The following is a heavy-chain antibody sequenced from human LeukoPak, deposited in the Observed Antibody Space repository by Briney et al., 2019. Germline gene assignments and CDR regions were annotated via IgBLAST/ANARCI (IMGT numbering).Heavy chain of an antibody. D-gene: IGHD6-19*01. CDR2: TSYNGNT. CDR1: GYTFSNYG. J-gene: IGHJ4*02. Sequence: ASVKVSCKASGYTFSNYGISWARQAPGLGLEWMGWTSYNGNTNYAQKFQDRVTMTTDTSTTTACMELRSLESDDTAVYYCARHSGSGWQALGYWGQGTLVTVSS. V-gene: IGHV1-18*04. CDR3: ARHSGSGWQALGY.